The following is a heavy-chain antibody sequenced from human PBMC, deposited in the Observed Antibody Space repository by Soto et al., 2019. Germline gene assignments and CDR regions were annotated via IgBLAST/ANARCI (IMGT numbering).Heavy chain of an antibody. V-gene: IGHV4-30-4*02. Sequence: SGTLSLTCTVSGGSISSGDYYWSWIRQPPGKGLEWIGYIYYSGITYYNPPLTSRGTISVDTSKNPFSLKLSSVSAADTAVYYCARVVIYYGSGSYYEENWFDPWGQGTLVTFPQ. D-gene: IGHD3-10*01. CDR2: IYYSGIT. J-gene: IGHJ5*02. CDR3: ARVVIYYGSGSYYEENWFDP. CDR1: GGSISSGDYY.